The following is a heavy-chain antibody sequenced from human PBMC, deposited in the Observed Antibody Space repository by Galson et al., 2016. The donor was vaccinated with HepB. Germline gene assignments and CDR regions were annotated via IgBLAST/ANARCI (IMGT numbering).Heavy chain of an antibody. V-gene: IGHV4-59*11. CDR2: AYYSGNS. CDR1: GGSLTTHY. J-gene: IGHJ4*02. Sequence: ETLSLTCSVSGGSLTTHYWTWIRQPPGKGLEWIGYAYYSGNSNYNPSLMSRLTISIDTSKNQFSLKLRSVTAADTAVYYCAREAYSNYLDSWGQGTLVTVSS. D-gene: IGHD4-11*01. CDR3: AREAYSNYLDS.